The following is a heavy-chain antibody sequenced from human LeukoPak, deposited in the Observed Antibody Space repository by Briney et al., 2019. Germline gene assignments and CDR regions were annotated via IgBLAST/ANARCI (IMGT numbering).Heavy chain of an antibody. J-gene: IGHJ6*02. V-gene: IGHV3-23*01. Sequence: PGGSLRLSCAASGFTFSTSDMSWVRQAPGKGLEWVSAISGTGGSTYYADSVKGRFTISSDSSKNTLYLQMNSLRVEDTAVYYCAKDWTSKYYYYYGMDVRGQGTTVTVSS. CDR1: GFTFSTSD. CDR3: AKDWTSKYYYYYGMDV. D-gene: IGHD1-1*01. CDR2: ISGTGGST.